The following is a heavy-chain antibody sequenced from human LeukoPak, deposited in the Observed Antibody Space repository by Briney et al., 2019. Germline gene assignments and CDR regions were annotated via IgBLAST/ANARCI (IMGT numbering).Heavy chain of an antibody. CDR1: GFTFDDYG. J-gene: IGHJ4*02. CDR3: ARDLEGDYYDSSGYYDY. D-gene: IGHD3-22*01. CDR2: INWNGGST. V-gene: IGHV3-20*04. Sequence: GGSLRLSCAASGFTFDDYGMSWVRQAPGKGLEWVSGINWNGGSTGYADSVKGRFTISRDNVKNSLYLQMNSLRAEDTALYYCARDLEGDYYDSSGYYDYWGQGTLVTVSS.